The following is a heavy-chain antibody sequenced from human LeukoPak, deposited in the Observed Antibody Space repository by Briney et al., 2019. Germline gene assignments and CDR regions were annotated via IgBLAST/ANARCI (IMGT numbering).Heavy chain of an antibody. J-gene: IGHJ4*02. D-gene: IGHD3-22*01. V-gene: IGHV3-74*01. Sequence: GGSLRLSCEASGFTFSSYWMHWVRQVPGKGLVWVSRTNTDGRSTSYADSVKGRFIISRDNAKNTLYLQMNSLTDEDTAIYYCGRVSRADSSRLIDYWGQGTLVTVSS. CDR1: GFTFSSYW. CDR3: GRVSRADSSRLIDY. CDR2: TNTDGRST.